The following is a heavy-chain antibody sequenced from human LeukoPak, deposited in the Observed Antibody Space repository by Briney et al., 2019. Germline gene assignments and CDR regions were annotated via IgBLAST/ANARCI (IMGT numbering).Heavy chain of an antibody. CDR2: IIPIFGTA. CDR1: GCTFSSYA. Sequence: SSVTVSCKASGCTFSSYAISWVRQAPGQGLEWMGRIIPIFGTANYAQKFQGRVTITTDESTSQDSMHRSSLRSEDTAVYYCARDWSGYSYGYYFDYWGQGTLVTVSS. V-gene: IGHV1-69*05. D-gene: IGHD5-18*01. J-gene: IGHJ4*02. CDR3: ARDWSGYSYGYYFDY.